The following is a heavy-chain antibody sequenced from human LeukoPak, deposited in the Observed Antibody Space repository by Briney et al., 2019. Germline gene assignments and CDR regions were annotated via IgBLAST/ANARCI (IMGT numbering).Heavy chain of an antibody. CDR1: GGSISSYS. V-gene: IGHV4-59*12. D-gene: IGHD3-10*01. CDR2: IYYSGST. Sequence: SETLSLTCTVSGGSISSYSWSWIRQPPGKGLEWIGYIYYSGSTNYNPSLKSRATISVDTSKNQFSLKLSSVTAADTAVYYCARDGSYYGSGSYYPLDYWGQGTLVTVSS. CDR3: ARDGSYYGSGSYYPLDY. J-gene: IGHJ4*02.